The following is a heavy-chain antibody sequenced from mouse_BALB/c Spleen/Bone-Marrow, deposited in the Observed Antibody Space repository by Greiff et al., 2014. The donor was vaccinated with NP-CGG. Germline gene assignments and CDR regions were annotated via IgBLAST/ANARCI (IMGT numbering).Heavy chain of an antibody. CDR1: GFTFTDYY. CDR3: ARDRTTATLYWYFDV. J-gene: IGHJ1*01. V-gene: IGHV7-3*02. Sequence: EVQVVESGGGLVQPGGSLRLSCATSGFTFTDYYMSWVRQPPGKALEWLGFIRNKANGYTTEYSASVKGRFTISRDNYQSILYLQMNTLRAEDSATYYCARDRTTATLYWYFDVWGAGTTVTVSS. CDR2: IRNKANGYTT. D-gene: IGHD1-2*01.